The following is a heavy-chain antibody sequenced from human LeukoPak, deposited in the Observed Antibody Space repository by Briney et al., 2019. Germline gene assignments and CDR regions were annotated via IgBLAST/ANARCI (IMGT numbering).Heavy chain of an antibody. J-gene: IGHJ4*02. CDR2: IYSGGST. Sequence: GGSLRLSCAASGFTVSSNYMSWVRQAPGKGLEWVSVIYSGGSTYCADSVKGRFTISRDNSKNTLYLQMNSLRAEDTAVYYCAKSSSPKRPFDYWGQGTLVTVSS. V-gene: IGHV3-66*02. CDR3: AKSSSPKRPFDY. D-gene: IGHD6-6*01. CDR1: GFTVSSNY.